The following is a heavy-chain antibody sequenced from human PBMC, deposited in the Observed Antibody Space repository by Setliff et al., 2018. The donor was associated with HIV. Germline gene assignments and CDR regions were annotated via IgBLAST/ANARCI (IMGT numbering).Heavy chain of an antibody. CDR3: ATVGKTTMITRPLDY. CDR2: IIPIFGTA. J-gene: IGHJ4*02. Sequence: SVKVSCKASGGTFSDYAISWVRQAPGQGLEWMGGIIPIFGTANYAQKFQGRVTITTDESTSTAYMELSSLRSDDSAVYYCATVGKTTMITRPLDYWGQGTLVTVSS. V-gene: IGHV1-69*05. CDR1: GGTFSDYA. D-gene: IGHD3-16*01.